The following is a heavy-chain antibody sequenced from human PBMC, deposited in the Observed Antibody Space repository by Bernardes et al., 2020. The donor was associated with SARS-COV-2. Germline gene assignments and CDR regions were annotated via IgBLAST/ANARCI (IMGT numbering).Heavy chain of an antibody. V-gene: IGHV3-23*01. Sequence: GGSLRLSCAASGFTFSSYAMNWVRQAPGKGLEWVSVISDGGKSTYFADSVKGRFTISRDNSRNTLFLQIDSLRVEDTAIYYCAKARVGATRFAAFDIWGQGTMVTFSS. J-gene: IGHJ3*02. CDR2: ISDGGKST. CDR1: GFTFSSYA. CDR3: AKARVGATRFAAFDI. D-gene: IGHD1-26*01.